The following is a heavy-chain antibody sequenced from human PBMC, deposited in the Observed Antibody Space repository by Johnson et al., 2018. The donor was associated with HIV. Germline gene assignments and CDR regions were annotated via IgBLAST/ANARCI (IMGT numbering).Heavy chain of an antibody. CDR1: GFSFRNYW. J-gene: IGHJ3*02. V-gene: IGHV3-7*05. D-gene: IGHD2-15*01. CDR3: VRDPAFAAFDI. CDR2: INPDGSAR. Sequence: VQLVESGGGLVQPGGSLRLSCAASGFSFRNYWFALVRQTPGTGLEWVANINPDGSARYYVDSVQGRFTISRDNAKNSLFLQMNSLRADDTAVYYCVRDPAFAAFDIWGRRTMVSVSS.